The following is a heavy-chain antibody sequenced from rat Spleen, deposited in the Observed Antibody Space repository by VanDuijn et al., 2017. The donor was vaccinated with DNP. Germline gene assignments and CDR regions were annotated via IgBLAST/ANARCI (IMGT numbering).Heavy chain of an antibody. CDR2: ISTSGGST. Sequence: EVQLVESGGGLVQPGRSLKLSCAASGFTFSNYDMAWVRQAPTKGLEWVASISTSGGSTYYRDSVKGRFTVSRDNAKSTLYLQMDSLRSEDTATYYCARQNYYAMDAWGQGTSVTVSS. V-gene: IGHV5-25*01. J-gene: IGHJ4*01. CDR3: ARQNYYAMDA. CDR1: GFTFSNYD.